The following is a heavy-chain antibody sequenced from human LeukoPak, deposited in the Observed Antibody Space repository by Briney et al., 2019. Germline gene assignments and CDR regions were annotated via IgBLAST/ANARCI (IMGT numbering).Heavy chain of an antibody. V-gene: IGHV1-8*02. CDR3: ARSKMVRGVIISPPGY. D-gene: IGHD3-10*01. CDR1: GYTFTGYY. Sequence: GASVKVSCKASGYTFTGYYMHWVRQAPGQGLEWMGWMNPNSGNTGYAQKFQGRVTMTRNTSISTAYMELSSLRSEDTAVYYCARSKMVRGVIISPPGYWGQGTLVTVSS. J-gene: IGHJ4*02. CDR2: MNPNSGNT.